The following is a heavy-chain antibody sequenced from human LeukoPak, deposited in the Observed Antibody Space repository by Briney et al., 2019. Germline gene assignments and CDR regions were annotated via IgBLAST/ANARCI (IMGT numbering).Heavy chain of an antibody. CDR3: VRDISGYYFDY. J-gene: IGHJ4*02. CDR1: GFTFSSYY. D-gene: IGHD3-22*01. V-gene: IGHV3-11*05. Sequence: GGSLRLSCAASGFTFSSYYMNWVRQAPGKGLEWVSYISGSSIYTRYADSVKGRFTISRDNAKNSLYLQMNSLRAEDTALYYCVRDISGYYFDYWGQGTLVTVSS. CDR2: ISGSSIYT.